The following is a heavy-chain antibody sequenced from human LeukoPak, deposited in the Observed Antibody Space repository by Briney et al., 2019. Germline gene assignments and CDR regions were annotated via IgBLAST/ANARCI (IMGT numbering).Heavy chain of an antibody. CDR2: FNPKSGDK. CDR1: GYMFTDYF. D-gene: IGHD6-13*01. J-gene: IGHJ4*02. CDR3: ARAQLLTAPAGTFADN. V-gene: IGHV1-2*02. Sequence: ASVKVSCKASGYMFTDYFMHWVRQAPGQGPEWMGWFNPKSGDKNYAQQFQGRVTMTRDTSINTAYMEMSGLTSDDTVVYYCARAQLLTAPAGTFADNWGQGTLVTVSS.